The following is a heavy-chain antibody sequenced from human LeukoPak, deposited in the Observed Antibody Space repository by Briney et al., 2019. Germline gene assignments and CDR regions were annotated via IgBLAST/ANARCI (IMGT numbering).Heavy chain of an antibody. D-gene: IGHD6-13*01. CDR1: GFTFDDYA. Sequence: GRSLRLSCAASGFTFDDYAMHWVRQAPGKGLEWVSGISWNSGSIGYADSVKGRFTISRDNAKNSLYLQMNSLRAEDMALYYCAKSRGHSSSWYLDAFDIWGQGTMVTVSS. V-gene: IGHV3-9*03. CDR3: AKSRGHSSSWYLDAFDI. CDR2: ISWNSGSI. J-gene: IGHJ3*02.